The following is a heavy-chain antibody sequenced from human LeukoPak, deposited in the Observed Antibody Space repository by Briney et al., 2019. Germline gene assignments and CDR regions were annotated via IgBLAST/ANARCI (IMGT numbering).Heavy chain of an antibody. CDR3: ARTYSSGWYYYYYGMDV. CDR1: GYTLTELS. J-gene: IGHJ6*02. D-gene: IGHD6-19*01. CDR2: FDPEDGET. Sequence: ASVKVSCKVSGYTLTELSMHWVRQAPGKGLEWMGGFDPEDGETIYAQKFQGRVTMTEDTSTDTAYMELSSLRSEDTAVYYCARTYSSGWYYYYYGMDVWGQGTTVTVSS. V-gene: IGHV1-24*01.